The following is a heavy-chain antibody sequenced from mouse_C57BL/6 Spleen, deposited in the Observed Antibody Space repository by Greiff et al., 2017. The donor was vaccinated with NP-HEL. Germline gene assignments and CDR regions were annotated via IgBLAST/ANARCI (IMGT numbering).Heavy chain of an antibody. CDR3: ARWDYDGSSSFDD. CDR1: GYSITSDY. D-gene: IGHD1-1*01. J-gene: IGHJ2*01. Sequence: VQLKESGPGLAKPSQTLSLTCSVTGYSITSDYWNWIRKFPGNKLEYMGYISYSGSTYYNPSLNSRISITRETSKNHYYLQWNSVSTEDTATYYCARWDYDGSSSFDDWGQGTTLTVSS. CDR2: ISYSGST. V-gene: IGHV3-8*01.